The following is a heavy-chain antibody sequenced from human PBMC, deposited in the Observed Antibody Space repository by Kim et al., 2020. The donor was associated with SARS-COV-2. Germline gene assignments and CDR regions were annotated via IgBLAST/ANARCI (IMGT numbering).Heavy chain of an antibody. D-gene: IGHD6-13*01. V-gene: IGHV3-33*01. Sequence: GGSLRLSCAASGFTFSSYGMHWVRQAPGKGLEWVAVIWYDGSNKYYADSVKGRFTISRDNSKNTLYLQMNSLRAEDTAVYYCARAIGYSSSWYHSLARYYYGMAVWGQGTPVTVSS. CDR3: ARAIGYSSSWYHSLARYYYGMAV. CDR2: IWYDGSNK. CDR1: GFTFSSYG. J-gene: IGHJ6*02.